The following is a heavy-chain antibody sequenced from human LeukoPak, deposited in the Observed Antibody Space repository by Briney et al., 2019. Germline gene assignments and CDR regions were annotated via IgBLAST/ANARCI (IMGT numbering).Heavy chain of an antibody. D-gene: IGHD2-15*01. CDR1: GGSFSGYY. V-gene: IGHV4-34*01. CDR2: INHSGST. J-gene: IGHJ4*02. Sequence: SETLSLTCAVYGGSFSGYYWGWIRQPPGKGLGWIGEINHSGSTNYNPSLKSRVTISVDTSKNQFSLKLSSVTAADTAVYYCARKRGWLGYCSGGSCYSGYFDYWGQGTLVTVSS. CDR3: ARKRGWLGYCSGGSCYSGYFDY.